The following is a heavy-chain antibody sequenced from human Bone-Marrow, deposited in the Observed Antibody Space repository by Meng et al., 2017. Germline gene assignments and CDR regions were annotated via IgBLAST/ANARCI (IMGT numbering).Heavy chain of an antibody. CDR2: INEDGRRI. Sequence: GESLKISCAASGFTFSNHYTTWVRQAPGKGLEWVANINEDGRRINCVDSVKGRFTISRDNAKNSLYLQMNSLRAEDTAVYYCARDVSRSLEDYWGQGTRVTGSS. CDR3: ARDVSRSLEDY. CDR1: GFTFSNHY. J-gene: IGHJ4*02. V-gene: IGHV3-7*01.